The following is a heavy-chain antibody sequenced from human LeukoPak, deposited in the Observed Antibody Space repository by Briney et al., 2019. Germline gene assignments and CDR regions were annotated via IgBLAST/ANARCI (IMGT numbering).Heavy chain of an antibody. CDR1: GFTFSTYA. CDR3: GKDPIVFNNRDYYLGAFNI. J-gene: IGHJ3*02. V-gene: IGHV3-23*01. CDR2: ISGGGGKT. D-gene: IGHD2-21*02. Sequence: GGSLRLSCEASGFTFSTYALSWVRQAPGKGLEWVSAISGGGGKTWYADSVKGRFTISRDNSKNTLYLQMNSLRAEDTALYNCGKDPIVFNNRDYYLGAFNIWGQGGMVTVSS.